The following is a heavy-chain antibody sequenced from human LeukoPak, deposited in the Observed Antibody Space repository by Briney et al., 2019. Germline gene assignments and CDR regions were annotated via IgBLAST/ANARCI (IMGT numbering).Heavy chain of an antibody. CDR2: ISGSGGST. CDR1: GFTVSSNY. CDR3: AKRSSGDDY. J-gene: IGHJ4*02. Sequence: GGSLRLSCAASGFTVSSNYMSWVRQAPGKGLEWVSAISGSGGSTYFAGSVKGRFTISRDNAKNTLYLQMNSLRAEDTAVYYCAKRSSGDDYWGQGTLVTVSS. D-gene: IGHD6-19*01. V-gene: IGHV3-23*01.